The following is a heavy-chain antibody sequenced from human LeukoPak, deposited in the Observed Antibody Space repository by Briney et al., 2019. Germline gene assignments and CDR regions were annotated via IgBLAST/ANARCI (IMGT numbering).Heavy chain of an antibody. J-gene: IGHJ4*02. V-gene: IGHV4-34*01. CDR3: AASEGNYYDSSGYYSVPIDY. CDR1: GGSFSGYY. D-gene: IGHD3-22*01. Sequence: SETLSLTCAVYGGSFSGYYWSWIRQPPGKGLEWIGEINHSGSTNYNPSLKSRVTISVDTSKNQFSLKLSSVTAADTAVCYCAASEGNYYDSSGYYSVPIDYWGQGTLVTVSS. CDR2: INHSGST.